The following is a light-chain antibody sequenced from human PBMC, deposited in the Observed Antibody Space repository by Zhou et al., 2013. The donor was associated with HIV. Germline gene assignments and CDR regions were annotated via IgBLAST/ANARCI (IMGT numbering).Light chain of an antibody. J-gene: IGKJ2*01. V-gene: IGKV3D-15*01. CDR1: QSVSNY. CDR3: QQYGSSPPYT. CDR2: AAS. Sequence: EIVMTQSPATLSVSPGERVTLSCRASQSVSNYLAWYQHNPGQAPRLLIYAASTRATGIPARFSGSGSETEFTLTISSLQSEDFAVYYCQQYGSSPPYTFGQGTKVEIK.